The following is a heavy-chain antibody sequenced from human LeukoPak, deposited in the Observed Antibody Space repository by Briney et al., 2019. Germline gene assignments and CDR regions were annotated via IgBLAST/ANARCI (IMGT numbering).Heavy chain of an antibody. D-gene: IGHD5-18*01. CDR2: IYYSGST. Sequence: SETLSLTCTVSGGSISSSSYYWGWIRQPPGKGLEWIGSIYYSGSTYYNPSLKSRVTISVDTSKNQFSLKLSSVTAADTAVYYCARVRYSYGYGGSGYYYYMDVWGKGTTVTVSS. CDR1: GGSISSSSYY. CDR3: ARVRYSYGYGGSGYYYYMDV. V-gene: IGHV4-39*07. J-gene: IGHJ6*03.